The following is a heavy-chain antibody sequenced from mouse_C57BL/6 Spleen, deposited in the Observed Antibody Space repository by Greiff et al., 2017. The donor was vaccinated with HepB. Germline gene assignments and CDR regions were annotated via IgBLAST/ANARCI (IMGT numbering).Heavy chain of an antibody. CDR3: ARPYDYDEAY. D-gene: IGHD2-4*01. Sequence: EVKLVESGGGLVKPGGSLKLSCAASGFTFSDYGMPWVRQAPEKGLEWVAYISSGSSTIYYADTVKGRFTISRDNAKNTLFLQMTSLRSEDTAMYYCARPYDYDEAYWGQGTLVTVSA. CDR2: ISSGSSTI. V-gene: IGHV5-17*01. CDR1: GFTFSDYG. J-gene: IGHJ3*01.